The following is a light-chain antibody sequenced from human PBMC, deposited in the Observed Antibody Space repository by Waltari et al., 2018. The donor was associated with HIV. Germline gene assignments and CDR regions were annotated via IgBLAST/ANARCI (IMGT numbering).Light chain of an antibody. J-gene: IGKJ2*01. CDR1: QSVISDY. V-gene: IGKV3-20*01. CDR3: QQYAASPQT. Sequence: EIVLTQSPGTLSLSPGERATLSCRASQSVISDYLAWYQQKPGQAPRLLIYAVSSRATGIPDRFGGSGSGTDFTLTINGLEPEDFAVYYCQQYAASPQTFGQGTKLEIK. CDR2: AVS.